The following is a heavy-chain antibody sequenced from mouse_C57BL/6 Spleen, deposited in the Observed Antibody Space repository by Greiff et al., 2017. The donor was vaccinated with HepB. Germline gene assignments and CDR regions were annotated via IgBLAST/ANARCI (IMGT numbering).Heavy chain of an antibody. V-gene: IGHV1-54*01. J-gene: IGHJ4*01. CDR3: ARQTELAYYAMDY. CDR2: INPGSGGT. D-gene: IGHD4-1*01. CDR1: GYAFTNYL. Sequence: QVHVKQSGAELVRPGTSVKVSCKASGYAFTNYLIEWVKQRPGQGLEWIGLINPGSGGTNYNEKFKGKATLTADKSSSTAYMQLSSLTSEDSAVYFCARQTELAYYAMDYWGQGTSVTVSS.